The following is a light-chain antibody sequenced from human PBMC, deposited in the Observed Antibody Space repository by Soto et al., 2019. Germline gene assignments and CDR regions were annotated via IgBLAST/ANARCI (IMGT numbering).Light chain of an antibody. Sequence: EIVLTQSPATLSLSIGERATLSCRASQTVSSIYVAWYQQKVGQAPRLLIYGVSSRVTGIPDRFSGSGSGTDFTLAISRLEPEDFAVYYCQQYGSSPITFGQGTRLEIK. CDR2: GVS. CDR3: QQYGSSPIT. V-gene: IGKV3-20*01. CDR1: QTVSSIY. J-gene: IGKJ5*01.